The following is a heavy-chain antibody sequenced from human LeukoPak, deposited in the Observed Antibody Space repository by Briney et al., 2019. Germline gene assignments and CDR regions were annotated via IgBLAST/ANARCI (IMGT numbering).Heavy chain of an antibody. Sequence: ASVKVSCKASGYTVTYYGISWVRQAPGQGLEWMGWISTYNGNTNYAQKLQGRVAMTTDTSTSTAYMDLRSLRSDDTAVYYCARDCDRSGYYCYWGQGTLVTVSS. V-gene: IGHV1-18*01. J-gene: IGHJ4*02. D-gene: IGHD3-22*01. CDR1: GYTVTYYG. CDR2: ISTYNGNT. CDR3: ARDCDRSGYYCY.